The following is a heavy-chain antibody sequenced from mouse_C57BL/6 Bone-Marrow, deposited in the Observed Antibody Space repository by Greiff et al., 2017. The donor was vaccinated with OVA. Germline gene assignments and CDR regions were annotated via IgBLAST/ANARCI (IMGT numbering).Heavy chain of an antibody. CDR1: GFTFSSYA. Sequence: EVMLVESGEGLVKPGGSLKLSCAASGFTFSSYAMSWVRQTPEKRLEWVAYISSGGDYIYYADTVKGRFTISRDNARNTLYLQMSSLKSEDTAMYYCTREGLRRSPFDYWGQGTTLTVSS. D-gene: IGHD2-4*01. CDR3: TREGLRRSPFDY. J-gene: IGHJ2*01. V-gene: IGHV5-9-1*02. CDR2: ISSGGDYI.